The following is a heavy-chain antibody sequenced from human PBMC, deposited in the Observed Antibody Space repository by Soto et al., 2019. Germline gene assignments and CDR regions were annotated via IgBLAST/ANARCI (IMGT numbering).Heavy chain of an antibody. J-gene: IGHJ4*02. CDR2: INPSGGST. Sequence: ASVKVSCKASGYTFTSYYMHWVRQAPGQGLEWMGIINPSGGSTSYAQKFQGRVTMTRDTSTSTVYMELSSLRSEDTAVYYCARAGGGDCSGGSCYSVFDYWGQGTLVTVSS. CDR3: ARAGGGDCSGGSCYSVFDY. D-gene: IGHD2-15*01. CDR1: GYTFTSYY. V-gene: IGHV1-46*01.